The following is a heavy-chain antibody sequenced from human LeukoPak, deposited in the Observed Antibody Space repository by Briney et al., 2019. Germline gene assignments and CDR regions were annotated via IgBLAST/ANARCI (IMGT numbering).Heavy chain of an antibody. Sequence: SETLSLTCTVSGGSISSSSYYWGWIRQPPGKGLEWIGSIYYSGSTYYNPSLKSRVTISVDTSKNQFSLKLSSVTAADTAVYYCARLPKINYYYYYMDVWGKGTTVTVSS. D-gene: IGHD3-16*01. J-gene: IGHJ6*03. CDR2: IYYSGST. CDR3: ARLPKINYYYYYMDV. CDR1: GGSISSSSYY. V-gene: IGHV4-39*01.